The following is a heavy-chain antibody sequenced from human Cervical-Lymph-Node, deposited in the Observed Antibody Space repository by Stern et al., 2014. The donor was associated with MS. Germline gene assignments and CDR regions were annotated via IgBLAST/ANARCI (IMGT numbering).Heavy chain of an antibody. CDR2: IFPVFGTP. V-gene: IGHV1-69*01. Sequence: QVPLVQSGAEVTKTGSSVKVSCKASGGTFSKFPSSWVRQAPGPGLEWMGGIFPVFGTPTYAQEFRGRVTITADVSTSTVYMELSSLRSDDTAVYYCALSSETSDRWYSLGYDLWGQGTLVTVSS. J-gene: IGHJ5*02. CDR1: GGTFSKFP. CDR3: ALSSETSDRWYSLGYDL. D-gene: IGHD6-13*01.